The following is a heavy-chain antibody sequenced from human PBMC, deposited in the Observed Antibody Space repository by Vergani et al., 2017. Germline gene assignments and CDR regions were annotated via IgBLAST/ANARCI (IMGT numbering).Heavy chain of an antibody. CDR1: GFTFSSYS. CDR3: ARDPHPGYSSGWHLNYYGMDV. V-gene: IGHV3-48*01. CDR2: ISSSSSTI. D-gene: IGHD6-19*01. J-gene: IGHJ6*02. Sequence: EVQLVESGGGLVQPGGSLRLSCAASGFTFSSYSMNWVRQAPGKGLEWVSYISSSSSTIYYADSVKGRFTISRDNAKNSLYLQMNSLRAEDTAVYYCARDPHPGYSSGWHLNYYGMDVWGQGTTVTVSS.